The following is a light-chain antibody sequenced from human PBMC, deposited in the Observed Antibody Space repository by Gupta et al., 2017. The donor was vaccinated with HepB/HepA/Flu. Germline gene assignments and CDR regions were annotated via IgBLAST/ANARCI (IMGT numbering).Light chain of an antibody. J-gene: IGKJ1*01. CDR3: QQYYHNPPWT. V-gene: IGKV4-1*01. CDR2: WAS. Sequence: IVLPHPPHSLAASLCESATINCKSSQSVLYSSNNKNYLAWYQQKPGQPPKLLIYWASTREAGVPDRFSGSGCGTDFTLTISSLQAEDVAVYYCQQYYHNPPWTFGQGTKVEIK. CDR1: QSVLYSSNNKNY.